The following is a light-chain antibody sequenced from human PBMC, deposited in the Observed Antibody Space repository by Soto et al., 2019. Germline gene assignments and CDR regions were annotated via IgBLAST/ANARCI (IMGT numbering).Light chain of an antibody. CDR3: VLYMGSGSYVV. Sequence: QTVVTQEPSFSVSPGGTVTLTCGLSSGSVSTSYYPSWYQQTPGQAPRTLIYSTNTRSSGVPDRFSGSILGNNAALTITGAQADDESDYYCVLYMGSGSYVVFGGGTKLTVL. CDR1: SGSVSTSYY. CDR2: STN. V-gene: IGLV8-61*01. J-gene: IGLJ2*01.